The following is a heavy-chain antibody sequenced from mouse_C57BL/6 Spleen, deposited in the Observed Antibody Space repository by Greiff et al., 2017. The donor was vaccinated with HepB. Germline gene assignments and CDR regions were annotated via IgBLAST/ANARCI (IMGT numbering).Heavy chain of an antibody. CDR1: GFTFSNYW. J-gene: IGHJ1*03. CDR3: TVYYGSSYWYFDV. CDR2: IRLKSDNYAT. D-gene: IGHD1-1*01. Sequence: EVQLVESGGGLVQPGGSMKLSCVASGFTFSNYWMNWVRQSPEKGLEWVAQIRLKSDNYATHYAESVKGRFTISRDDSKSSVYLQMNNLRAEDTGIYYCTVYYGSSYWYFDVWGTGTTVTVSS. V-gene: IGHV6-3*01.